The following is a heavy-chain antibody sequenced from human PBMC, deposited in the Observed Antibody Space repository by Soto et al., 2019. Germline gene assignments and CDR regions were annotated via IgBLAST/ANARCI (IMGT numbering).Heavy chain of an antibody. V-gene: IGHV4-34*01. CDR2: INHSGST. CDR1: GGSFSGYY. D-gene: IGHD4-17*01. J-gene: IGHJ4*02. CDR3: ARYGDPPFDY. Sequence: SETLSLTCAVYGGSFSGYYWSWIRQPPGKGLEWIGEINHSGSTNYNPSLKSRVTISVDTSKNQFSLKLSSVTAADTAVYYCARYGDPPFDYWGQGTLVTVSS.